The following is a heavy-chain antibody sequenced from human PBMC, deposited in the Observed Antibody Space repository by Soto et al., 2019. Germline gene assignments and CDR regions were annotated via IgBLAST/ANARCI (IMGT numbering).Heavy chain of an antibody. Sequence: QLQESGPGLVKSSETMSLTCTASGASISSRYWSWVRQPPGKVLEWIGHISNGESTNYNPSLQRRVTISVDTSKNHVSLNLGSVTASDTAVYYCAQTHGWPVFAFWGQGIMVTVSS. J-gene: IGHJ4*02. D-gene: IGHD6-19*01. V-gene: IGHV4-59*01. CDR2: ISNGEST. CDR1: GASISSRY. CDR3: AQTHGWPVFAF.